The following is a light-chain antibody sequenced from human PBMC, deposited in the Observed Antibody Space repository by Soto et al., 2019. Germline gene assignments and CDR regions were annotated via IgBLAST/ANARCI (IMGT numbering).Light chain of an antibody. CDR2: GIS. V-gene: IGKV3-15*01. J-gene: IGKJ5*01. CDR3: QQYRKWPIT. CDR1: QSVNSN. Sequence: VITQSPAILSVSPGASATLSCRASQSVNSNYLAWYQQHPGQPHRLLIYGISTRATGIPARFSGSGSGTELSLTISSLQSEDREVYYCQQYRKWPITFGQGTRLENK.